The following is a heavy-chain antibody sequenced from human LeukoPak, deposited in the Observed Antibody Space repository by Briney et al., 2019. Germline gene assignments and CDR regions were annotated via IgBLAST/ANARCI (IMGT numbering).Heavy chain of an antibody. CDR2: ISGSGGST. CDR3: AKTVRPFLEWLLRPFDY. J-gene: IGHJ4*02. V-gene: IGHV3-23*01. CDR1: GFTFSSYS. D-gene: IGHD3-3*01. Sequence: GGSLRLSCAASGFTFSSYSMNWVRQAPGKGLEWVSAISGSGGSTYYADSVKGRFTISRDNSKNTLYLQMNSLRAEDTAVYYCAKTVRPFLEWLLRPFDYWGQGTLVTVST.